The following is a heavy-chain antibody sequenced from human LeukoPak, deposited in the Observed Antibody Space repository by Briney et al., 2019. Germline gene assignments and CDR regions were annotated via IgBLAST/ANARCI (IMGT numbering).Heavy chain of an antibody. CDR2: MNPNSGNT. CDR3: ARVSNLAARRNRYYYYMDV. CDR1: GYTFTSYD. J-gene: IGHJ6*03. Sequence: ASVKVSCTASGYTFTSYDINWVRQATGQGLEWMGWMNPNSGNTCYAQKFQGRVTMTRNTSISTAYMKLSSLRSEDTAVYYCARVSNLAARRNRYYYYMDVWGKGTAVTVSS. D-gene: IGHD6-6*01. V-gene: IGHV1-8*01.